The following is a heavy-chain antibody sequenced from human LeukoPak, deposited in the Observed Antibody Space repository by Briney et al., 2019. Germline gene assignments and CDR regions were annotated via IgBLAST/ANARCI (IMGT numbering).Heavy chain of an antibody. CDR1: GFTFSSHG. CDR3: ARVTYGSGTYGAFDY. CDR2: ISGSGDNT. D-gene: IGHD3-10*01. V-gene: IGHV3-23*01. J-gene: IGHJ4*02. Sequence: GGTLRLSCAASGFTFSSHGMTWVRQAPGKGLEWVSTISGSGDNTYYADSVKGRFTISRDNSKNTLYLQMNSLRAEDTAVYYCARVTYGSGTYGAFDYWGQGTLVTVSS.